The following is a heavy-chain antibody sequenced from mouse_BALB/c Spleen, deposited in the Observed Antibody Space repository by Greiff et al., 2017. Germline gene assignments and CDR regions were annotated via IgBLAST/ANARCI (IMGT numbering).Heavy chain of an antibody. J-gene: IGHJ3*01. Sequence: EVQLVESGGGLVQPGGSLKLSCAASGFTFSSYTMSWVRQTPEKRLEWVAYISNGGGSTYYPDTVKGRFTISRDNAKNTLYLQMSSLKSEDTAMYYCARHRGFAYWGQGTLVTVSA. CDR3: ARHRGFAY. V-gene: IGHV5-12-2*01. CDR2: ISNGGGST. CDR1: GFTFSSYT.